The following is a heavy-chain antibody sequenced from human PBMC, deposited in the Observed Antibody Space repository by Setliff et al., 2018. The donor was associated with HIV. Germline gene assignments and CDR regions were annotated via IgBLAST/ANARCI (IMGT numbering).Heavy chain of an antibody. CDR1: GGSIWNYY. D-gene: IGHD3-16*01. J-gene: IGHJ5*02. CDR2: IYYSGST. CDR3: ARRTFGSGRIDP. V-gene: IGHV4-59*08. Sequence: KPSETLSLTCTVSGGSIWNYYWSWIRQPPGKGLGWIGTIYYSGSTYYNPSLKSRLTISIDTSKNQFSLKLNSVTATDTAVYYCARRTFGSGRIDPWGQGTLVTVSS.